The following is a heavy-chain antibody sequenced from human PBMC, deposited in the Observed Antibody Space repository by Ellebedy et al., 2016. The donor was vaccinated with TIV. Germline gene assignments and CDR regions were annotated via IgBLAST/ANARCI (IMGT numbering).Heavy chain of an antibody. J-gene: IGHJ4*02. CDR1: GFTFEDYA. CDR2: INWNSGSA. D-gene: IGHD6-19*01. V-gene: IGHV3-9*01. CDR3: VKDNTGWYEGGKFDS. Sequence: SLKISXAASGFTFEDYAMHWVRQAPGKGLEWVSSINWNSGSAGYGDSVEGRFTISRDNAKNSLFLQMSGLRVEDTALYYCVKDNTGWYEGGKFDSWGQGILVTVSP.